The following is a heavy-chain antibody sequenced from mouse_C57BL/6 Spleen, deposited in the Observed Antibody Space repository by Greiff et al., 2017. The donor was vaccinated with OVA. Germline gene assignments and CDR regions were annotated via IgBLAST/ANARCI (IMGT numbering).Heavy chain of an antibody. D-gene: IGHD2-3*01. CDR1: GFSFNTYA. Sequence: EVQVVESGGGLVQPKGSLKLSCAASGFSFNTYAMNWVRQAPGKGLEWVARIRSKSNNYATYYADSVKDRFTISRDDSESMLYLQMNNLKTEDTAMYYCVRDGLYYFDYWGQGTTLTVSS. V-gene: IGHV10-1*01. CDR2: IRSKSNNYAT. CDR3: VRDGLYYFDY. J-gene: IGHJ2*01.